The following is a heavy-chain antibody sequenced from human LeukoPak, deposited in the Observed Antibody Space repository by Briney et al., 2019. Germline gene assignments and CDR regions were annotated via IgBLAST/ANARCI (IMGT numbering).Heavy chain of an antibody. V-gene: IGHV4-61*01. CDR1: GDSMNSGTYY. D-gene: IGHD3-22*01. J-gene: IGHJ4*02. Sequence: SQTLSLTCNVSGDSMNSGTYYWSWIRQPPGKGLEWIGYIYYSGSTNYNPSLKSRVTISVDTSKNQFSLKLSSVTAADTAVYYCARGHSSGFENDYWGQGALVTVSS. CDR2: IYYSGST. CDR3: ARGHSSGFENDY.